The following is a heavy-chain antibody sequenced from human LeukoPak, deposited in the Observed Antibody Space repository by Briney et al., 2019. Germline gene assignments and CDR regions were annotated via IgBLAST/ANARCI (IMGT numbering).Heavy chain of an antibody. J-gene: IGHJ3*02. Sequence: TGGSLRLSCAASGFTLSTYSMNWVRQAPGKGLEWVSYISSSSSTIYYADSVKGRFTISRDNAKNSLYLQMNSLRAEDTAVYYCARRGSSSSWYSDAFDIWGQGTMVTVSS. D-gene: IGHD6-13*01. CDR2: ISSSSSTI. V-gene: IGHV3-48*04. CDR3: ARRGSSSSWYSDAFDI. CDR1: GFTLSTYS.